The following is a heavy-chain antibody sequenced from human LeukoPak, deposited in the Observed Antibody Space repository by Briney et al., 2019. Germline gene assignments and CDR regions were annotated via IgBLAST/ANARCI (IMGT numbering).Heavy chain of an antibody. V-gene: IGHV5-51*01. J-gene: IGHJ4*02. CDR2: IYPRDSDT. D-gene: IGHD5-12*01. Sequence: GESLKISCKGSGYIFTNYWIGWVRQMPGKGREWMGIIYPRDSDTRYSPSFQGQVTVSADKSISTAYLQWSSLEASDTAMYYCARRQYSGYDFDYWGQGTLVTVSS. CDR1: GYIFTNYW. CDR3: ARRQYSGYDFDY.